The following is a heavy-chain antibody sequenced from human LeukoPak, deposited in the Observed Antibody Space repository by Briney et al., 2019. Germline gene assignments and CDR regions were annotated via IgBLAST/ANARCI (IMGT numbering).Heavy chain of an antibody. J-gene: IGHJ4*02. V-gene: IGHV4-39*01. CDR2: IYYRGST. CDR1: GGSISSSNYF. CDR3: ARLWFGESN. D-gene: IGHD3-10*01. Sequence: SETLSLTCTVSGGSISSSNYFWGWIRQPPGKGLEWIGTIYYRGSTYYNPSLKSRVTISVDTSKNQFSLKLSSVTAADTAVYYCARLWFGESNWGQGTLVTVSS.